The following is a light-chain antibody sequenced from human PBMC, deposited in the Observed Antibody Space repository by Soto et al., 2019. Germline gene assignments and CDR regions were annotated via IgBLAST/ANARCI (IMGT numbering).Light chain of an antibody. CDR1: QSVSSY. J-gene: IGKJ4*01. V-gene: IGKV3-11*01. CDR2: DAS. Sequence: EVVLSQSPATLSLPPGERATLSCRASQSVSSYLAGYQQKPGQAPRLLIYDASKRATGIPARFSGSGSGTDFTLTISSLEPEDFAVYYCQQRSNWPLIFGGGTKVDIK. CDR3: QQRSNWPLI.